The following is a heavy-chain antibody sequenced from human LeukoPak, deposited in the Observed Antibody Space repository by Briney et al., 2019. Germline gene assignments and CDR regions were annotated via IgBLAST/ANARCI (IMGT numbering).Heavy chain of an antibody. V-gene: IGHV4-34*01. CDR1: GGSFSGYY. CDR2: INHSGST. CDR3: ARSRLYYDFWSGYREDYYYYGMDV. D-gene: IGHD3-3*01. J-gene: IGHJ6*02. Sequence: SETLSLTCAVYGGSFSGYYWSWIRQPPGKGLEWIGEINHSGSTNYNPSLKSRVTISADTSKNQFSLKLSSVTAADTAVYYCARSRLYYDFWSGYREDYYYYGMDVWGQGTTVTVSS.